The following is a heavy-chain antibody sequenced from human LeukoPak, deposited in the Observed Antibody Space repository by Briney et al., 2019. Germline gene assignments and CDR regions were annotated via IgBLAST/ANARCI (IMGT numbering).Heavy chain of an antibody. CDR2: IWYDGSNY. V-gene: IGHV3-33*01. CDR3: ARNPNYYYDS. Sequence: GGSLRLSRAASGFTFNSYGMHWVRQAPGKGLEWVAIIWYDGSNYYYADSVKGRFTISRDNSKNTLYLQMNSLRAEDTAVYFCARNPNYYYDSWGQGTLVTVSS. D-gene: IGHD3-22*01. CDR1: GFTFNSYG. J-gene: IGHJ4*02.